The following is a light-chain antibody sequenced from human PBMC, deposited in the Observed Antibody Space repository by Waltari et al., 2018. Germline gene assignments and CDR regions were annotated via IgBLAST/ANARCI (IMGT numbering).Light chain of an antibody. CDR2: AAS. J-gene: IGKJ1*01. CDR3: QQRYSTPRT. CDR1: QTIINY. Sequence: DIQMTQSPSSLSASVGDRVTITCRASQTIINYLNWYQQRPGKAPKLLIYAASSLQSGVPYRFSGSGSGTDFTLSISSLQPEDFATYYCQQRYSTPRTFGQGTKVEIK. V-gene: IGKV1-39*01.